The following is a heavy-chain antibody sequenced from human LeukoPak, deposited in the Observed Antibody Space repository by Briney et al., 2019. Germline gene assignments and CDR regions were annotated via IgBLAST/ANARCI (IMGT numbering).Heavy chain of an antibody. Sequence: SETLSLTCTVSGGSISSSSYYWGWIRQPPGKGLEWIGSIYYSGSTYYNPSLKSRVTISVDTSKNQFSLKLSSVTAADTAVYYCARDTTAAGTDDYWGQGTLVTVSS. CDR1: GGSISSSSYY. CDR3: ARDTTAAGTDDY. V-gene: IGHV4-39*07. CDR2: IYYSGST. J-gene: IGHJ4*02. D-gene: IGHD6-13*01.